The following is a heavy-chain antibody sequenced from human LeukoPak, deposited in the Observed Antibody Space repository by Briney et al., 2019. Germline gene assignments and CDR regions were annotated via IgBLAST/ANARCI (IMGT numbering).Heavy chain of an antibody. D-gene: IGHD1-26*01. CDR2: ISYDGSNK. Sequence: GGSLRLSCAASGFTFSSYAMHWVRQAPGKGLEWVAVISYDGSNKYYADSVKGRFTISRDNSKNTLYLQMNSLRAEDTAVYYCARGTGRGSYYFYYYGMDVWGQGTTVTVSS. J-gene: IGHJ6*02. V-gene: IGHV3-30-3*01. CDR1: GFTFSSYA. CDR3: ARGTGRGSYYFYYYGMDV.